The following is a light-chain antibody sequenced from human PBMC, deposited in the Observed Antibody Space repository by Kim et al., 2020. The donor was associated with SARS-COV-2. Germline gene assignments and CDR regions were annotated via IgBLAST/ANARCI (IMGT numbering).Light chain of an antibody. J-gene: IGLJ3*02. CDR2: QDS. V-gene: IGLV3-1*01. Sequence: SYELTQPPSVSVSPGQTASITCSGDKLGDRYACWYQQKPVQAPVLVIYQDSNRPSGFPERFSFSNSGYTATLSISGTQAMYEADYYYQSSDSSTALYDGG. CDR1: KLGDRY. CDR3: QSSDSSTAL.